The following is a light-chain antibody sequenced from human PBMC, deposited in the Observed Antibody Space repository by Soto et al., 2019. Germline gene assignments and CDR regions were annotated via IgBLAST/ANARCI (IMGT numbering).Light chain of an antibody. Sequence: DIQMTQSPSTLSASIGDRVTITGRASESIRTWLAWYQHKPVKAPKFLIYDASSLEIGVPSRFSGSGSGTEFPLTISSLQHDDFATYYCQQYNSYSGTFGQGTKVDI. V-gene: IGKV1-5*01. J-gene: IGKJ1*01. CDR2: DAS. CDR1: ESIRTW. CDR3: QQYNSYSGT.